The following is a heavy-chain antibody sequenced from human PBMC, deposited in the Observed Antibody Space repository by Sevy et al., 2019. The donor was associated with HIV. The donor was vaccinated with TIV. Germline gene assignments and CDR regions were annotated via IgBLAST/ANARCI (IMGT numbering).Heavy chain of an antibody. D-gene: IGHD3-10*01. CDR3: ARRWDYYGSGSLYYFDY. Sequence: SETLSLTCTVSGGSISSYYWSWIRQPPGKGLEWIGYIYYSGSTNYNPSLKSRVTISVEPSKNQFSLKLSSVTAAETAVYYCARRWDYYGSGSLYYFDYWGQGTLVTVSS. CDR2: IYYSGST. CDR1: GGSISSYY. V-gene: IGHV4-59*01. J-gene: IGHJ4*02.